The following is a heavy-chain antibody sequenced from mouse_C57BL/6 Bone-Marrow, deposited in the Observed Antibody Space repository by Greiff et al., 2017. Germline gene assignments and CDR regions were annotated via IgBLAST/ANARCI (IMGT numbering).Heavy chain of an antibody. CDR3: ARSHYDYDAIDY. CDR1: GFTFTDYY. CDR2: IRNKANGYTT. J-gene: IGHJ2*01. Sequence: EVKLVESGGGLVQPGGSLSLSCAASGFTFTDYYMSWVRQPPGKALEWLGFIRNKANGYTTEYSASVKGRFTISRDNSQSILYLQMHALRAEDSATYYCARSHYDYDAIDYWGQGTTLTVSS. V-gene: IGHV7-3*01. D-gene: IGHD2-4*01.